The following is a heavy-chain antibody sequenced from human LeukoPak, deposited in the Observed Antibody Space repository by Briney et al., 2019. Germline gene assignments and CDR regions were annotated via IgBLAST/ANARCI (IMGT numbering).Heavy chain of an antibody. Sequence: GGSLRLSCAASGFTFSDHYMDWVRQAPGKGLEWVGRTRNKANSYTTEYAASVKGRFTISRDNAKNSLYLQMDSLRAEDTAVYYCTRRGMALDAFDVWGQGTMVTVSS. CDR3: TRRGMALDAFDV. V-gene: IGHV3-72*01. D-gene: IGHD3-16*01. CDR1: GFTFSDHY. J-gene: IGHJ3*01. CDR2: TRNKANSYTT.